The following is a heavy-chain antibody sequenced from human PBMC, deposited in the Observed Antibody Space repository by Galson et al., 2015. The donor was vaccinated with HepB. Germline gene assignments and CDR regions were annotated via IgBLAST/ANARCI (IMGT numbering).Heavy chain of an antibody. V-gene: IGHV1-58*01. D-gene: IGHD4-17*01. CDR3: AAGTTVTKRH. CDR1: RFTFTSSA. CDR2: IVVGSGNT. J-gene: IGHJ4*02. Sequence: SVKVSCKASRFTFTSSAVQWVRQTRGQRHEWIGWIVVGSGNTNYPQKFQKRVTITRDMSTSTAYMELRSLRSEDTAVYYCAAGTTVTKRHWGQGTRVTVSS.